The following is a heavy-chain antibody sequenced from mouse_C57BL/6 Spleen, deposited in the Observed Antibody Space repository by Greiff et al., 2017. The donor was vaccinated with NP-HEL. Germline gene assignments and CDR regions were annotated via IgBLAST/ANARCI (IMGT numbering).Heavy chain of an antibody. CDR2: ISSGGSYT. CDR3: ARNHYYGSSPFAY. J-gene: IGHJ3*01. V-gene: IGHV5-6*01. Sequence: EVMLVESGGDLVKPGGSLKLSCAASGFTFSSYGMSWVRQTPDKRLEWVATISSGGSYTYYPDSVKGRFTISRDNAKNTLYLQMSSLKSEDTAMYYCARNHYYGSSPFAYWGQGTLVTVSA. D-gene: IGHD1-1*01. CDR1: GFTFSSYG.